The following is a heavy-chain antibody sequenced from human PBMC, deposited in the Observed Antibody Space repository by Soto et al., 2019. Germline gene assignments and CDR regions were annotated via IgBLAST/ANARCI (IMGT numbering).Heavy chain of an antibody. CDR2: VYYNGST. CDR1: GGPIAPFY. Sequence: LSLTCTISGGPIAPFYLTWIRQSPGKGLESIGYVYYNGSTNYNPSLKSRVTMSVDTSKNQISLKMTSVTAADTAVYFCAKDVSSRRWFDQWGQGILVTVSS. V-gene: IGHV4-59*12. CDR3: AKDVSSRRWFDQ. D-gene: IGHD3-16*01. J-gene: IGHJ5*02.